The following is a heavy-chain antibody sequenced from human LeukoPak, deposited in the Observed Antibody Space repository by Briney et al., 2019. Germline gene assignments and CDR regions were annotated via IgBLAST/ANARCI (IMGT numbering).Heavy chain of an antibody. CDR2: ISYDGSNK. V-gene: IGHV3-30-3*01. J-gene: IGHJ4*02. CDR1: GFTFSSYA. Sequence: GGSLRLSCAASGFTFSSYAMHWVRQAPGKGLEWVAVISYDGSNKYYADSVKGRFTISRDNSKNTLYLQMNSLRAEDTAVYYCARDPHPQLHYYDSSGYLGYFDYWGQGTLVIVSS. CDR3: ARDPHPQLHYYDSSGYLGYFDY. D-gene: IGHD3-22*01.